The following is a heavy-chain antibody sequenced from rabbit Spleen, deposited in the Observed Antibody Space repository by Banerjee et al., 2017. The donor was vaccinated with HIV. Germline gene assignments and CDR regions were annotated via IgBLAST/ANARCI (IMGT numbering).Heavy chain of an antibody. CDR1: GFSFSSSYY. D-gene: IGHD1-1*01. Sequence: QSLEESGGGLVQPEGSLTLTCTASGFSFSSSYYMCWVRQAPGKGLEWIACIYTGGSDSTAYASWAKGRFTVSKTSSTTVTLQMTSLTAADTATYFCARDLVAVIGWNFNLWGPGTLVTVS. CDR3: ARDLVAVIGWNFNL. CDR2: IYTGGSDST. J-gene: IGHJ4*01. V-gene: IGHV1S40*01.